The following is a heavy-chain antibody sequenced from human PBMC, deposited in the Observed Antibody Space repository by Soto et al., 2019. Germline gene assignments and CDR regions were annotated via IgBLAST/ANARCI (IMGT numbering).Heavy chain of an antibody. CDR1: GFSLSTSGAA. J-gene: IGHJ5*02. CDR3: AHRATMTIFGFIIDIGIWFDP. V-gene: IGHV2-5*02. Sequence: QINLIESGPTLVKPTQTLTLTCTFSGFSLSTSGAAVGWVRQPPGRALEWLALIYWDGDKRYNASLGNRLTITKDTSMNQVVLTLTNVDPADTATYYCAHRATMTIFGFIIDIGIWFDPWGQGTRVIVSS. CDR2: IYWDGDK. D-gene: IGHD3-3*01.